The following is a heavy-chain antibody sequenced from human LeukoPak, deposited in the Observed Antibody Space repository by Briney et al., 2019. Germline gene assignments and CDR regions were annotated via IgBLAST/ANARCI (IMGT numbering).Heavy chain of an antibody. CDR3: ARLMITFGGVIVNDAFDI. Sequence: SQTLSLTCTVSGGSISSGGYYWSWIRQHPGKGLEWIGYIYYSGSTYYNPSLKSRVTISVDTSKNQFSLKLSSVTAADTAVYYCARLMITFGGVIVNDAFDIWGQGTMVTVSS. V-gene: IGHV4-31*03. CDR1: GGSISSGGYY. CDR2: IYYSGST. D-gene: IGHD3-16*02. J-gene: IGHJ3*02.